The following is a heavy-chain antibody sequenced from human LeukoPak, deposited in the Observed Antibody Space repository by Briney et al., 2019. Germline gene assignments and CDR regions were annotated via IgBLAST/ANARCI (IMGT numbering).Heavy chain of an antibody. J-gene: IGHJ6*02. D-gene: IGHD1-26*01. CDR3: AREWLVGATLNDYYGRDV. CDR2: IIAYNGNT. CDR1: GYTFTSYG. V-gene: IGHV1-18*01. Sequence: GASVKVSCKASGYTFTSYGISWVRQAPGQGLEWMGRIIAYNGNTNYAQKFQGRVTMTADKSTSTAYMELRSLRSEDTAVYYCAREWLVGATLNDYYGRDVWGQETTVTVSS.